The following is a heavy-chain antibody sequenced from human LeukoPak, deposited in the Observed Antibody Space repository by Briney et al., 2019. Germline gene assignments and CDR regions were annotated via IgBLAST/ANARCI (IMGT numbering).Heavy chain of an antibody. Sequence: SQTLSLTCTVSGGSISSGDYYWSWIRQPPGKGLEWIGYIHYSGSTYYNPSLKSRVTISVDTSKNQFSLKLSSVTAADTAVYYCARNLAYCGGDCYSGYWYFDLWGRGTLVTVSS. V-gene: IGHV4-30-4*01. CDR3: ARNLAYCGGDCYSGYWYFDL. CDR2: IHYSGST. CDR1: GGSISSGDYY. D-gene: IGHD2-21*02. J-gene: IGHJ2*01.